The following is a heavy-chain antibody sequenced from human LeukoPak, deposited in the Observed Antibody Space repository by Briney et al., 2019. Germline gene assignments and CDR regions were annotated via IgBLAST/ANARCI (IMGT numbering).Heavy chain of an antibody. J-gene: IGHJ6*02. D-gene: IGHD3-10*01. V-gene: IGHV3-21*01. CDR3: ARSAGGYYGSDGSGMDV. Sequence: GGSLRLSCAASGFTFSSYSMNWVRQAPGKGLEWVSSISSSSSYIYYADSVKGRFTISRDNAKNSLYLQMNSLRAEDTAVHYCARSAGGYYGSDGSGMDVWGQGTTVTVSS. CDR1: GFTFSSYS. CDR2: ISSSSSYI.